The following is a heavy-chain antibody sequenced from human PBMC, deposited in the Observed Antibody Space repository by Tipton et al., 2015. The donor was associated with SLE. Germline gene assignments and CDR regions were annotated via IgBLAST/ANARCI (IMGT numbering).Heavy chain of an antibody. V-gene: IGHV1-2*02. CDR3: ARDAAVAGSGAFDI. CDR2: INPNSGGT. D-gene: IGHD6-19*01. Sequence: QSGAEVKKPGASVKVSCKASGYTFTGYYMHWVRQAPGQGLEWMRWINPNSGGTNYAQKFQGRVTMTRDTSISTAYMELSRPRSDDTAVYYCARDAAVAGSGAFDIWGQGTMVTVPS. CDR1: GYTFTGYY. J-gene: IGHJ3*02.